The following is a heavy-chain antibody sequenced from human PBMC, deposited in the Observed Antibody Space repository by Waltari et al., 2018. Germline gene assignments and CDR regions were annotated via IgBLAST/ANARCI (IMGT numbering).Heavy chain of an antibody. J-gene: IGHJ4*02. CDR2: IFWNDET. Sequence: QITLKESGPTLVKPTQTLTLTCTFSGFSLSATGVGLGWIRQPPRKALEWLAFIFWNDETRYSPSLKGRLTIIKDISKNQVVLTMTNMDPVDTATYYCAHGGYGDPPYFDYWGQGILVTVSS. D-gene: IGHD4-17*01. V-gene: IGHV2-5*01. CDR3: AHGGYGDPPYFDY. CDR1: GFSLSATGVG.